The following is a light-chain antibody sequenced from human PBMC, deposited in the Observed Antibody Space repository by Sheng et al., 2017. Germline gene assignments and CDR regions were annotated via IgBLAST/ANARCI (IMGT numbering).Light chain of an antibody. CDR2: HAS. CDR1: QDLNNF. Sequence: DIQMTQSPSSLSAAVGDRVTITCQASQDLNNFLNWYQQRPGKAPKLLIYHASTLQTGVTSRFSGSGSGTDFTLTISNLQSEDYATYYCQQSYSFPITFGQGTRLEIK. CDR3: QQSYSFPIT. J-gene: IGKJ5*01. V-gene: IGKV1-39*01.